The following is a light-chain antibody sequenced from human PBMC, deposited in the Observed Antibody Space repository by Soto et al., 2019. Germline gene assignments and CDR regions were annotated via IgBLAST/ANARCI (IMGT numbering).Light chain of an antibody. CDR2: DNN. Sequence: QSVLTQPPSVSAAPGQKVTISCSGGSSNIGNNYVSWYQHLPGTAPKHLIYDNNERPSGIPDRFSGSKSGTSATLGIAGLQTGDEADYYCGTWDTSLSAVVFGGGTKLTVL. J-gene: IGLJ2*01. CDR3: GTWDTSLSAVV. CDR1: SSNIGNNY. V-gene: IGLV1-51*01.